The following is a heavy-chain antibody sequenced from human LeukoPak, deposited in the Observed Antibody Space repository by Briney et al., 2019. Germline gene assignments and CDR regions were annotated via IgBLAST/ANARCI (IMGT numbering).Heavy chain of an antibody. Sequence: PSETLSLTCTVSGGSISSSSYYWGWVRQPPGKGLEWIGRISYSGSTYYNPSLKCRVTISVDTSKNQFSLKLSSVTAADTAVYYCARQGYISIYFDYWGQGTLVTVSS. D-gene: IGHD6-13*01. J-gene: IGHJ4*02. CDR2: ISYSGST. CDR1: GGSISSSSYY. V-gene: IGHV4-39*01. CDR3: ARQGYISIYFDY.